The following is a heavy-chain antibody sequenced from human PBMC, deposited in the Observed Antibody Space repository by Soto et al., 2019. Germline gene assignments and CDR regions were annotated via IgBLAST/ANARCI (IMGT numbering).Heavy chain of an antibody. CDR2: IYYSGST. J-gene: IGHJ4*02. CDR1: GGSISSGDYY. Sequence: SETLSLTCTVSGGSISSGDYYWSWIRQPPGKGLERIGYIYYSGSTYYNPSLKSRVTISVDTSKNQFSLKLSSVTAADTAVYYCARVGSYYGSGSYLYFDYWAQGTLVTVYS. CDR3: ARVGSYYGSGSYLYFDY. D-gene: IGHD3-10*01. V-gene: IGHV4-30-4*01.